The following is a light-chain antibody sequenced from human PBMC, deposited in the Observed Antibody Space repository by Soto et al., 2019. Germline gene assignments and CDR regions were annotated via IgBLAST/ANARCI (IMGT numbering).Light chain of an antibody. CDR1: QSISSK. V-gene: IGKV3-15*01. J-gene: IGKJ1*01. CDR3: QQYNNWLRWT. CDR2: DAS. Sequence: DMGDSPAILSVSPGERATLSCRASQSISSKLAWYQQKPGQGPRLLIYDASTRATGIPARFSGSGSGTDFTLTISSLQSEDFAVYYCQQYNNWLRWTFGQGTKVDIK.